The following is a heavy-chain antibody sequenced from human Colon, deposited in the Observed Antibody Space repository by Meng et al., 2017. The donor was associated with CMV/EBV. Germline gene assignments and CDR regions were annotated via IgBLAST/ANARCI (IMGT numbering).Heavy chain of an antibody. J-gene: IGHJ4*02. CDR2: INPVTGDT. Sequence: QVQLVECGAEVKEPGASVKVSCKTSGYTFNGYFMHWVRQAPGQGLEWMGWINPVTGDTSYAQKFQVRVTMTRDTSISTAYMELSSLRSDDTVVYYCATFGGDFDYWGQGTLVTVSS. CDR1: GYTFNGYF. V-gene: IGHV1-2*02. D-gene: IGHD3-3*01. CDR3: ATFGGDFDY.